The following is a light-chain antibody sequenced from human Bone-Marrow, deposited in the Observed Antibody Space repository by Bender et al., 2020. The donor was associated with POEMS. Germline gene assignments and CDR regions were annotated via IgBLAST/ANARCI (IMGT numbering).Light chain of an antibody. V-gene: IGLV2-14*02. CDR1: SSDVGSYNL. Sequence: QSALTQPASVSGSPGQSITISCTGTSSDVGSYNLVSWYQQHPGKAPKLIIYEVSKRPSGVSNRFSGSKSGNTASLTISGLQAEDEGDYYCTSYTRSKTWVFGGGTKVTVL. CDR2: EVS. CDR3: TSYTRSKTWV. J-gene: IGLJ3*02.